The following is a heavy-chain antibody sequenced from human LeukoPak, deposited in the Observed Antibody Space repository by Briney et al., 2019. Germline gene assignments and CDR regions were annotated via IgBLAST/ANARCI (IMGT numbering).Heavy chain of an antibody. CDR2: ISYDGSNK. J-gene: IGHJ5*02. V-gene: IGHV3-30*18. CDR1: GFTFSSYG. D-gene: IGHD2-2*01. Sequence: GGSLRLSCAASGFTFSSYGMHWVRQAPGKGLEWVAVISYDGSNKYYADSVKGRFTISRDNSKNTLYLQMNSLRAEDAAVYYCAKGEGYCSSTSCLFDPWGQGTLVTVSS. CDR3: AKGEGYCSSTSCLFDP.